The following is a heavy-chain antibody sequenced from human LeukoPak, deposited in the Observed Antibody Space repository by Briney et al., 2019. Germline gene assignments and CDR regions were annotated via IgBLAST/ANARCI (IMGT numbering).Heavy chain of an antibody. Sequence: GGSLRLSCAASGFTFSSYAMSWVRQAPGKGLEWVSAISGSGGSTYYADSVKGRFTISRDNSKNTLYLQMNSLRAEDTALYYCAKDIRFVAGMAFDAFDIWGQGTMVTVSS. CDR3: AKDIRFVAGMAFDAFDI. V-gene: IGHV3-23*01. D-gene: IGHD6-19*01. J-gene: IGHJ3*02. CDR2: ISGSGGST. CDR1: GFTFSSYA.